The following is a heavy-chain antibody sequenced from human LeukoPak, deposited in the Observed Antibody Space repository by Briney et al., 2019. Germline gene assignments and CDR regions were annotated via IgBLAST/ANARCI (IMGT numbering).Heavy chain of an antibody. CDR1: GGTFSSYA. CDR3: ARDSSGWSRGGDY. D-gene: IGHD6-19*01. V-gene: IGHV1-69*13. Sequence: SVKVSCKASGGTFSSYAISWVRQAPGQGLEWMGGIIPIFGTANYAQKFQGRVTITADESTSTAYMELSSLRSEDTAVYYCARDSSGWSRGGDYWGQGTLVTVSS. J-gene: IGHJ4*02. CDR2: IIPIFGTA.